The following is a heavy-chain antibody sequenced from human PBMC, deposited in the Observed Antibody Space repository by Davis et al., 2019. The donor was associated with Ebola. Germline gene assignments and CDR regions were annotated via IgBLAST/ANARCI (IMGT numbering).Heavy chain of an antibody. D-gene: IGHD3-22*01. CDR3: ARDRYYYDSSGYGIDAFDI. V-gene: IGHV3-7*01. J-gene: IGHJ3*02. Sequence: PGGSLRLSCAAPGFTFSSYWMSWVRQAPGKGLEWVANIKQDGSEKYYVDSVKGRFTISRDNAKNSLYLQMNSLRAEDTAVYYCARDRYYYDSSGYGIDAFDIWGQGTMVTVSS. CDR1: GFTFSSYW. CDR2: IKQDGSEK.